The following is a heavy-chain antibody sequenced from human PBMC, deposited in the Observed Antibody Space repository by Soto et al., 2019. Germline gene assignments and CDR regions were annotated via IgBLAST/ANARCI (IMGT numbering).Heavy chain of an antibody. Sequence: PGGSLRLSCAASGFTFNAYTMHWVRQAPGKGLEWVSLISWDSGITYYGDSVKGRFTVSRDNSDNSLYLQMTSLRSDDTAFYYCAKDSYDILTGQKRYFDSWGQGTLVTVSS. J-gene: IGHJ4*02. D-gene: IGHD3-9*01. CDR1: GFTFNAYT. CDR3: AKDSYDILTGQKRYFDS. V-gene: IGHV3-43*01. CDR2: ISWDSGIT.